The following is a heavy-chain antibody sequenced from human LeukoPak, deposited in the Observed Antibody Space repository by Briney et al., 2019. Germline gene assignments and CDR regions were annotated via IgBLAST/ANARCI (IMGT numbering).Heavy chain of an antibody. Sequence: SETLSLTCTVPGVSISSSSYYWGWIRQPPGKGLEWIGSIYYSGSTYYNPSLKSRVTISVDTSKNQFSLKLSSVTAADTAVYYCARVYYGSGSSNWFDPWGQGTLVTVSS. CDR2: IYYSGST. D-gene: IGHD3-10*01. CDR3: ARVYYGSGSSNWFDP. CDR1: GVSISSSSYY. V-gene: IGHV4-39*07. J-gene: IGHJ5*02.